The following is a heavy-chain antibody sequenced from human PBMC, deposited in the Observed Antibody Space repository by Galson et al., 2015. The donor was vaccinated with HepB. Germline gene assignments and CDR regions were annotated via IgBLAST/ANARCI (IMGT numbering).Heavy chain of an antibody. CDR2: ISAYNGNT. V-gene: IGHV1-18*01. D-gene: IGHD3-10*01. CDR1: GYTFTSYG. CDR3: ARRWFGDTTFDY. J-gene: IGHJ4*02. Sequence: SVKVSCKASGYTFTSYGISWVRQAPGQGLEWMGWISAYNGNTNYAQKFQGRVTMTTDTSTSTAYMELRSLRSDDTAGYYCARRWFGDTTFDYWGQGTLVTVSS.